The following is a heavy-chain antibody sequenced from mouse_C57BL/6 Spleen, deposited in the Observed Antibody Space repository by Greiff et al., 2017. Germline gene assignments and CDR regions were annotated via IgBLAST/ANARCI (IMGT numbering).Heavy chain of an antibody. CDR2: INPNNGGT. Sequence: EVQLLESGPELVKPGASVKMSCKASGYTFTDYNMHWVKQSPGQSLEWIGSINPNNGGTSYNQKFKGKATLTVNKYSSTAYMELRSLTSEDSAVYYCERYGYGKDFDYWGQGTTLTVSS. J-gene: IGHJ2*01. D-gene: IGHD1-2*01. V-gene: IGHV1-22*01. CDR1: GYTFTDYN. CDR3: ERYGYGKDFDY.